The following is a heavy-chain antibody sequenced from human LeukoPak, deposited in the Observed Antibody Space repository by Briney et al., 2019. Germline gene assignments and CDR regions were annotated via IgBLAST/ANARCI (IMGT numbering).Heavy chain of an antibody. Sequence: PGGSLRLSCAASGFTVSSNYMTWVRQAPGKGLEWVSVIYNDGATYYADSVKGRFTISRDNSKNTLYLQMNSLRAEDTAVYYCARDRRGDYRPAYFDYWGQGTLVTVSS. J-gene: IGHJ4*02. CDR2: IYNDGAT. D-gene: IGHD4-11*01. V-gene: IGHV3-66*01. CDR3: ARDRRGDYRPAYFDY. CDR1: GFTVSSNY.